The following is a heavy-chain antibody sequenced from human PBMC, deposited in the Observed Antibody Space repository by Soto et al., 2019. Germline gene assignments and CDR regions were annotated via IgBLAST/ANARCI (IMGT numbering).Heavy chain of an antibody. J-gene: IGHJ3*02. CDR2: IKQDGSEN. CDR1: GFTFSSYW. CDR3: ARGLPTWRNDAFDI. V-gene: IGHV3-7*03. Sequence: LRLSCGASGFTFSSYWMNWVRQAPGKGLEWVANIKQDGSENYYVDSVKGRFTISSDNVENSLFLQMNSLRADDTAVYYCARGLPTWRNDAFDICGQGTMVTVSS. D-gene: IGHD1-26*01.